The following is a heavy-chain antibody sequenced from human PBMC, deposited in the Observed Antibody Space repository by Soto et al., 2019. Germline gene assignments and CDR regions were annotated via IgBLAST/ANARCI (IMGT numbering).Heavy chain of an antibody. Sequence: PSETLSLTCTVSGGSISSYYWSWIRQPAGKGLEWIGRIYTSGSTNYNPSLKSRVTMSVDTSKNQFSLKLSSVTAADTAVYYCARIPVDTSMIYWLDPWGQGTLVTVSS. CDR1: GGSISSYY. V-gene: IGHV4-4*07. J-gene: IGHJ5*02. D-gene: IGHD5-18*01. CDR2: IYTSGST. CDR3: ARIPVDTSMIYWLDP.